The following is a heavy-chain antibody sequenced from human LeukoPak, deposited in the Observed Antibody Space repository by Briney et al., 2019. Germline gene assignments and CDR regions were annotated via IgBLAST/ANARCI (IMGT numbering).Heavy chain of an antibody. D-gene: IGHD2-2*01. J-gene: IGHJ4*02. CDR2: ISSNGGST. Sequence: GGSLRLSCAASGFTFSSYAMHWVRQAPGKGLEYVSAISSNGGSTYYANSVKGRFTISRDNSKNTLYLQMGSLRAEDMAVYYCARVARGYCSSTSCHSGYYFDYWGQGTLVTVSS. CDR3: ARVARGYCSSTSCHSGYYFDY. V-gene: IGHV3-64*01. CDR1: GFTFSSYA.